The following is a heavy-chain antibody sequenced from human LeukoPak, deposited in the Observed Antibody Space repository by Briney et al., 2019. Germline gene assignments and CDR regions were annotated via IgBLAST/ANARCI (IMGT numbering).Heavy chain of an antibody. V-gene: IGHV1-18*01. Sequence: ASVTVSCKASGYTFTSYGISWVRRAPRQGLEWLGWISTYNGNTHYAQTLQGRVTMTTDTSTTTAYMELRSLGSDDTAVYYCARSDGYYTPRAYYYYYYMDVWGKGTTVTVSS. J-gene: IGHJ6*03. CDR1: GYTFTSYG. D-gene: IGHD3-3*01. CDR3: ARSDGYYTPRAYYYYYYMDV. CDR2: ISTYNGNT.